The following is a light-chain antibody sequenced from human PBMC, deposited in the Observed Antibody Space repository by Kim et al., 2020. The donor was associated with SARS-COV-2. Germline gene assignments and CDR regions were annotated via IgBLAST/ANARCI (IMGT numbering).Light chain of an antibody. CDR2: AAS. CDR1: QNIDNF. V-gene: IGKV1-39*01. Sequence: DIQMTQSPSSLSASVGDRVTITCRASQNIDNFLNWYQQRPGKAPNLLIYAASSLQSGVPSRFSGSGSGTDFTLTIGSLQPEDFANYYCQQSYSTPRTFGQGTKVDIK. CDR3: QQSYSTPRT. J-gene: IGKJ1*01.